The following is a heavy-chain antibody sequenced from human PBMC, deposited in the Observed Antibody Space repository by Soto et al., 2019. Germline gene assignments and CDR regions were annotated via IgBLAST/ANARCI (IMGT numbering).Heavy chain of an antibody. Sequence: KPGGSLRLSCASSGFTFIDYYMSWIRQAPGKGLEWVSYISSSGSTIYYADSVKGRFTISRDNAKNSLYLQMNSLRAEDTAVYYCARDRFTEYYYDSSGPIQPDAFDIWGQGTMVTVSS. CDR3: ARDRFTEYYYDSSGPIQPDAFDI. J-gene: IGHJ3*02. D-gene: IGHD3-22*01. V-gene: IGHV3-11*01. CDR2: ISSSGSTI. CDR1: GFTFIDYY.